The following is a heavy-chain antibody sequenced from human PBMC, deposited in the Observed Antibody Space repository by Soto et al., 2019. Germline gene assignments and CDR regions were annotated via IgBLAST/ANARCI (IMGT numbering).Heavy chain of an antibody. J-gene: IGHJ5*02. V-gene: IGHV4-34*01. Sequence: SETLSLTCAVYGGSFSGYYWSWIRQPPGKGLEWIGEINHSGSTNYNPSLKSRVTISVDTSKNQFSLKLSSVTAADTAVYSCARSTGSGSYSCFDPGGQGTRVTASS. CDR3: ARSTGSGSYSCFDP. D-gene: IGHD3-10*01. CDR1: GGSFSGYY. CDR2: INHSGST.